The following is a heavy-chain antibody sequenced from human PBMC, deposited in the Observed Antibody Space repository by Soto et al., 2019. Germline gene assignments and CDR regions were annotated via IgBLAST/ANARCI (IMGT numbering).Heavy chain of an antibody. CDR3: AAQGDFWSGYKSSIDY. V-gene: IGHV1-18*01. CDR1: GYTFTSYG. D-gene: IGHD3-3*01. Sequence: ASVKVSCKASGYTFTSYGISWVRQAPGQGLEWMGWISAYNGNTNYAQKLQGRVTMTTDTSTSTAYMELRSLRSDDTAVYYCAAQGDFWSGYKSSIDYWGQGTLVTVSS. CDR2: ISAYNGNT. J-gene: IGHJ4*02.